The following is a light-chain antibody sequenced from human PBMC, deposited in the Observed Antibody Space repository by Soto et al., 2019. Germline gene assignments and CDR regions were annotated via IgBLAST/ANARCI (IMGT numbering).Light chain of an antibody. CDR3: QQYTNSPPYT. V-gene: IGKV3-15*01. CDR2: GAS. J-gene: IGKJ2*01. CDR1: QGVSRN. Sequence: EIVMTQSPATMSVSPGERATLSCRASQGVSRNLAWYQQKPGQAPRFLSYGASTMATGIPARFSGSGSGTEFTLTISSLQSQDFAVYYCQQYTNSPPYTFGQGNKLEIK.